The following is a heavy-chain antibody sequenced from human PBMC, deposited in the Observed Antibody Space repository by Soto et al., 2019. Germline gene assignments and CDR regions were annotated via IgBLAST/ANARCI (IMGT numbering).Heavy chain of an antibody. CDR2: ISAYNGNT. CDR3: ARDTYSSSWYGKYYYYGMDV. J-gene: IGHJ6*02. Sequence: ASVKVSCKASGYTFTSYGISWVRQAPGQGLEWMGWISAYNGNTNYAQKLQGRVTMTTDTSTSTAYIELRSLRSDDTAVYYCARDTYSSSWYGKYYYYGMDVWGQGTTVTVSS. V-gene: IGHV1-18*04. D-gene: IGHD6-13*01. CDR1: GYTFTSYG.